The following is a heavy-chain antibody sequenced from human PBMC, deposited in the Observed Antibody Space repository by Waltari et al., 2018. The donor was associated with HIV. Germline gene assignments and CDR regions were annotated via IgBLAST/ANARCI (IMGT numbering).Heavy chain of an antibody. J-gene: IGHJ4*02. Sequence: QLQLQESGPGLVKPSETLSLTCTVSGGSISSSSYYWGWLRQPPGKGLEWIGSIYYSGSTYYNPSLKSRVTISVDTSKNQFSLKLSSVTAADTAVYYCAGYGDYGVRGDYWGQGTLVTVSS. CDR3: AGYGDYGVRGDY. CDR2: IYYSGST. D-gene: IGHD4-17*01. V-gene: IGHV4-39*01. CDR1: GGSISSSSYY.